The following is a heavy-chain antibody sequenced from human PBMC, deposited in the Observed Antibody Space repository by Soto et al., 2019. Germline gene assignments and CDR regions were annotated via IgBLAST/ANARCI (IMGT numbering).Heavy chain of an antibody. V-gene: IGHV1-18*01. D-gene: IGHD2-8*02. Sequence: ASVKVSCKASGYTFTSYGISWVRQAPGQGLEWVGWISAYNGNTNYAQKLQGRVTMTTDTSTSTAYMELRSLRSDDTAVYYCARVLAGPYYYGMDVWGQGTTVTVSS. CDR2: ISAYNGNT. CDR3: ARVLAGPYYYGMDV. J-gene: IGHJ6*02. CDR1: GYTFTSYG.